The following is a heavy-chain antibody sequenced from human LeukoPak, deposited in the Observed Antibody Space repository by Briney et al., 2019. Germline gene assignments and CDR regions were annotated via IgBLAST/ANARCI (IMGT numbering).Heavy chain of an antibody. J-gene: IGHJ4*02. CDR3: ARARTTVTTYQFDY. V-gene: IGHV4-34*01. CDR2: INHSGGT. CDR1: GGSFSGYY. D-gene: IGHD4-17*01. Sequence: PSETLSLTCAVYGGSFSGYYRSWIRQPPGKGLEWIGEINHSGGTNYNPSLNSRVTISVDASKNQFSLKLSSVTAADTAVYYCARARTTVTTYQFDYWGQGTLVTVSS.